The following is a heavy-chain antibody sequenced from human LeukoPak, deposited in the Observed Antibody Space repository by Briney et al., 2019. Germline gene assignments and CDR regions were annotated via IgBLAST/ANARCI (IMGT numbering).Heavy chain of an antibody. D-gene: IGHD2-2*01. CDR3: AKDIVVVPAAISSGDAFDI. V-gene: IGHV3-23*01. Sequence: PGGSLRLSCAASGFTFRNYTMTWVRQAPGKGLEWVSAISGSGGSTYYADSVKGRFTISSDNSKNTLYLQMNSLRAEDTAVYYCAKDIVVVPAAISSGDAFDIWGQGTMVTVSS. CDR1: GFTFRNYT. J-gene: IGHJ3*02. CDR2: ISGSGGST.